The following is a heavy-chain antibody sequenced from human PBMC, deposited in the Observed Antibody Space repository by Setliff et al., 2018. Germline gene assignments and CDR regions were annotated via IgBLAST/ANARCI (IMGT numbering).Heavy chain of an antibody. Sequence: ASVKVSCKAADYTFLSYGLSWVRQAPGQGLEWMGWISAYTGKTDYAQNFQGRVTMTTDTSTSTGYMELRSLRYDDTAVYYRARAPRLEWILPTFDYWGQGTPVTVSS. D-gene: IGHD3-3*01. J-gene: IGHJ4*02. V-gene: IGHV1-18*01. CDR1: DYTFLSYG. CDR2: ISAYTGKT. CDR3: ARAPRLEWILPTFDY.